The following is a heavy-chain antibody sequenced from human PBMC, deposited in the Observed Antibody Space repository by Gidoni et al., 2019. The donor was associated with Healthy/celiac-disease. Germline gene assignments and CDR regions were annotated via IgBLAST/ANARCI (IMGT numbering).Heavy chain of an antibody. CDR2: ISGSGGST. CDR3: AKSDSGVGAGGLGY. Sequence: PGKGLEWVSVISGSGGSTYYADSVKGRFTISRDNSKNTLYLQMNSLRAEDTAVYYCAKSDSGVGAGGLGYWGQGTLVTVSS. V-gene: IGHV3-23*01. J-gene: IGHJ4*02. D-gene: IGHD1-26*01.